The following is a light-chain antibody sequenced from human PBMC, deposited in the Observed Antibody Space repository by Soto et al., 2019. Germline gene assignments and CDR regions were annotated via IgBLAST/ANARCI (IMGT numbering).Light chain of an antibody. J-gene: IGLJ3*02. CDR1: SSDLGNYNY. V-gene: IGLV2-14*01. Sequence: QSALTQPASVSGSPGQSITVSCTGTSSDLGNYNYVSWYQHHPGKAPKLMVYEVSNRPSGVSNRFSGSKSGNTASLTISGRQVEDEAEYYCSSYTSSGTLVFGAGTKVTVL. CDR3: SSYTSSGTLV. CDR2: EVS.